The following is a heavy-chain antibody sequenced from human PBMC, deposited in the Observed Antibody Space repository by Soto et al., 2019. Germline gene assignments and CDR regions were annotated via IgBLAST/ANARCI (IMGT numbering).Heavy chain of an antibody. Sequence: PGESLKISCEGSGCNFPYFWTSWVRQMPGKGLEWMGTIDPSDSYTDYSPSFQGHVTLSADKSRGIAYLPWSSLKASDSAMYYCARHRRLAEPLSAFDYWGQGTPVTVSS. CDR2: IDPSDSYT. V-gene: IGHV5-10-1*01. D-gene: IGHD4-17*01. CDR1: GCNFPYFW. CDR3: ARHRRLAEPLSAFDY. J-gene: IGHJ4*02.